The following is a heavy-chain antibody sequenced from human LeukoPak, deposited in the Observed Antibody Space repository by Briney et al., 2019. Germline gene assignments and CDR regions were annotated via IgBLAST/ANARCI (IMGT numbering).Heavy chain of an antibody. V-gene: IGHV3-53*01. CDR3: ARNDYGDYDDAFDI. CDR2: IYSGGST. Sequence: GGSLRLSCAASGFTVSSNYMSWVRQAPGKGLEWVSVIYSGGSTYYADSAKGRFTISRDNSKNTLYLQMNSLRAEDTAVYYCARNDYGDYDDAFDIWGQGTMVTVSS. J-gene: IGHJ3*02. D-gene: IGHD4-17*01. CDR1: GFTVSSNY.